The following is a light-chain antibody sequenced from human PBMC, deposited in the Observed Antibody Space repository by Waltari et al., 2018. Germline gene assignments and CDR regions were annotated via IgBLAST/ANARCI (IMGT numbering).Light chain of an antibody. CDR1: QGISIS. J-gene: IGKJ1*01. CDR3: QQYYSTPWT. CDR2: AAS. V-gene: IGKV1-NL1*01. Sequence: DIQMPQSPSPLSASVGNRVTITCRASQGISISLAWYQQKPGKAPKLLLYAASRLESGVPSKFSGSGSGTDYTLTISSLQPEDFATYYCQQYYSTPWTFGLGTKVEIK.